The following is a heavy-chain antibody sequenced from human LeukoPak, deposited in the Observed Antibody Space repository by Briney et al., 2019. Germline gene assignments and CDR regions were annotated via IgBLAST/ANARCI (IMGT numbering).Heavy chain of an antibody. V-gene: IGHV3-9*01. J-gene: IGHJ6*03. CDR2: ISWNSGSI. CDR1: GFTFDDYA. CDR3: AKGGSAVGRYYMDV. D-gene: IGHD6-13*01. Sequence: PGGSLRLSCAASGFTFDDYAMHWVRQAPGKGLEGVSGISWNSGSIGYADSVKGRLTISRDNAKNSLYLQMNSLRAEDTALYYCAKGGSAVGRYYMDVWGKGTTVTVSS.